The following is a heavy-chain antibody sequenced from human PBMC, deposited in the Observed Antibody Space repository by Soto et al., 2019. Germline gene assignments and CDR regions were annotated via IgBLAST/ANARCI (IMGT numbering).Heavy chain of an antibody. CDR2: IWYDGSNK. D-gene: IGHD2-15*01. V-gene: IGHV3-33*01. CDR3: ARDRGVVVAAINYYYGMDV. CDR1: GFTFSSYG. Sequence: QPGGSLRLSCAASGFTFSSYGMHWVRQAPGKGLEWVAVIWYDGSNKYYADSVKGRFTISRDNSKNTLYLQMNSLRAEDTAVYYCARDRGVVVAAINYYYGMDVWGQGTTVTVSS. J-gene: IGHJ6*02.